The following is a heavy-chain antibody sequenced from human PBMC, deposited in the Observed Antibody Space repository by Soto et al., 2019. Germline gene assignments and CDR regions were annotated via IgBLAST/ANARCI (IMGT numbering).Heavy chain of an antibody. J-gene: IGHJ6*02. CDR2: IXXXVXT. Sequence: PSETRSLTCTVSGGSISSYYWSWIRQPPGRGLEWXGXIXXXVXTXXXPXXXXRVTISVDTSKNQFSLRLNSVTAEHTPIYYCARASPDADYYYGMDVWGQGTTVTVSS. V-gene: IGHV4-59*01. D-gene: IGHD2-2*01. CDR1: GGSISSYY. CDR3: ARASPDADYYYGMDV.